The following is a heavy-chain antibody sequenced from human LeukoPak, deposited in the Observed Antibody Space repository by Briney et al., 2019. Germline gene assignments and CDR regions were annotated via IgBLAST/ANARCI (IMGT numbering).Heavy chain of an antibody. J-gene: IGHJ4*02. Sequence: SAKVSCKASGGTFSSYAISWVRQAPGQGLEWMERIIPIFGTANYAQKFQGRVTITTDESTSTAYMELSSLRSEDTAVYYCARGPWELLYYFDYWGQGTLVTVSS. V-gene: IGHV1-69*05. CDR2: IIPIFGTA. CDR3: ARGPWELLYYFDY. D-gene: IGHD1-26*01. CDR1: GGTFSSYA.